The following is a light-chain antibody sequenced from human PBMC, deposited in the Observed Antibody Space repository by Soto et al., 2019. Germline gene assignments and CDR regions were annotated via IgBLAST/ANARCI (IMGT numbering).Light chain of an antibody. J-gene: IGLJ2*01. CDR2: EDN. CDR1: SGSIASNY. Sequence: NFMLTQPHSVSESPGQTVTISCTRSSGSIASNYVQWYQQRPGSSPTIVIYEDNQRPSGVPDRFSGSIDSSSSSASLTISPLKSEDEADYYCQSYDSDTVIFGGGTKLTVL. CDR3: QSYDSDTVI. V-gene: IGLV6-57*01.